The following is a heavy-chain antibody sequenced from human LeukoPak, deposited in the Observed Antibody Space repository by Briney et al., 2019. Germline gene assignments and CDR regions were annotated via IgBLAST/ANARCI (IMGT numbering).Heavy chain of an antibody. CDR2: INWNGGGT. CDR3: AKHMRGTNTYSFFGLDV. V-gene: IGHV3-9*01. CDR1: GFTFKDYG. J-gene: IGHJ6*02. Sequence: GRSLRLSCAATGFTFKDYGMHWVRQPPGKGLEWVSSINWNGGGTDYADSVKGRFTISRDNAKNSLYLQLSSLRPEDTALYYCAKHMRGTNTYSFFGLDVWGQGTTVTVSS. D-gene: IGHD2-8*01.